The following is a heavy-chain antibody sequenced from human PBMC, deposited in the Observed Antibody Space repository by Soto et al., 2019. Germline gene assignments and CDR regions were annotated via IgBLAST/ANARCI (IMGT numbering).Heavy chain of an antibody. D-gene: IGHD2-15*01. J-gene: IGHJ6*02. CDR2: ISTYNGDT. CDR3: ARAGAAPYYYYGMDV. Sequence: QVQLVQSGAEVRKPGASVKVSCKASGYTFSTSGLSWLRQAPGQGPEWTGWISTYNGDTNDAPKFQDRVTMTSDTSTITVYMELRRLRSDDTAGYYCARAGAAPYYYYGMDVWGQGTRVTVSS. CDR1: GYTFSTSG. V-gene: IGHV1-18*01.